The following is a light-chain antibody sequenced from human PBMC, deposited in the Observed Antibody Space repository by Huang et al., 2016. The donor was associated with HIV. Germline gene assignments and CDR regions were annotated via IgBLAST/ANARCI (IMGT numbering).Light chain of an antibody. V-gene: IGKV1-39*01. Sequence: DIQMTQSPSSLSASVGDRVTITCRASQSIGTYLKWYQHKPWKAPRLLIYAASRLQSGVPSRISGTGSGTDFTLTISSLQPEDFATYYCQQSYTTPHMFGQGAKVEIK. CDR2: AAS. CDR1: QSIGTY. J-gene: IGKJ1*01. CDR3: QQSYTTPHM.